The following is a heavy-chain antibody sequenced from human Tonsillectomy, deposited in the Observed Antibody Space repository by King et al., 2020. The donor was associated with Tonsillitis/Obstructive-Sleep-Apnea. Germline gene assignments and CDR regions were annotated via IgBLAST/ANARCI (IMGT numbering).Heavy chain of an antibody. V-gene: IGHV4-59*01. J-gene: IGHJ4*02. Sequence: VQLQESGPGLVKPSETLSLTCTVSGGSISSYYWSWILQPPGKGLEWIGYIYYRGSTNYNPPLKSRVTISVDTSKNQVSLKLSAVTAADTSVYYFARVVGDGYSDYWGQGTLVTVSS. D-gene: IGHD5-24*01. CDR3: ARVVGDGYSDY. CDR1: GGSISSYY. CDR2: IYYRGST.